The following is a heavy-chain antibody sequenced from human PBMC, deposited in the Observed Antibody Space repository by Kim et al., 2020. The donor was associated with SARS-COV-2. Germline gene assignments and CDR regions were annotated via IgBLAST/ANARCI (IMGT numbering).Heavy chain of an antibody. D-gene: IGHD2-2*01. CDR3: FRGSSWDRETD. CDR2: YFRGGT. Sequence: SETLSLTCTVPGGPISDYYGTWVRQPPGKGLEWIGYFRGGTYYNPSLSSRVTISVDTSKNQFSLSLSSVTAADTAVYYCFRGSSWDRETDWGQGTLVTVS. V-gene: IGHV4-59*03. CDR1: GGPISDYY. J-gene: IGHJ4*02.